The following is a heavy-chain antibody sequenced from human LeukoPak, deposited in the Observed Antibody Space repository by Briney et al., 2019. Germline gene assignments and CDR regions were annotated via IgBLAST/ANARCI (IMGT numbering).Heavy chain of an antibody. Sequence: GGSLRLSCAASGFTFSSYWMHWVRQAPGKGLVWVSRINSDGSSTSYADSVKGRFTISRDNAKNTLYLQMNSLRAEDTAVYYCTRGYDSSGYYTLSGAFDIWGQGTMVTVSS. CDR1: GFTFSSYW. J-gene: IGHJ3*02. D-gene: IGHD3-22*01. CDR3: TRGYDSSGYYTLSGAFDI. V-gene: IGHV3-74*01. CDR2: INSDGSST.